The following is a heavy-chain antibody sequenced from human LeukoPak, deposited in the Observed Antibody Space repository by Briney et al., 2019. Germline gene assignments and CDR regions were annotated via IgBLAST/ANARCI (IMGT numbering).Heavy chain of an antibody. Sequence: PGGSLRLSCAASGFTFSSYAMSWVRQAPGKGLEWVANIKQDGSEKYYVDSVKGRFTISRDNAKNSLYLRMNSLRAEDTAVYYCARDPPRRWGQGTLVTVSS. J-gene: IGHJ4*02. CDR1: GFTFSSYA. V-gene: IGHV3-7*01. CDR2: IKQDGSEK. CDR3: ARDPPRR.